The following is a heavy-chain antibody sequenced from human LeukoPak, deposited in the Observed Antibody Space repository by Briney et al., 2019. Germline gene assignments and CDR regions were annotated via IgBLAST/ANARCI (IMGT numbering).Heavy chain of an antibody. CDR2: IIPIFGTA. Sequence: SVKVSCKASGGTFSSYAISWVRQAPGQGLEWMGGIIPIFGTANYAQKFQGRVTITADESTSTAYMELSSLRSEDTAVYYCARSRSYSFDAFDIWGQGTMVTVSS. V-gene: IGHV1-69*13. CDR1: GGTFSSYA. CDR3: ARSRSYSFDAFDI. D-gene: IGHD1-26*01. J-gene: IGHJ3*02.